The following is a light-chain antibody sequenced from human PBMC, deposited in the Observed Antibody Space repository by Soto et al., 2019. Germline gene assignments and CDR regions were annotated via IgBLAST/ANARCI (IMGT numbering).Light chain of an antibody. Sequence: DLQMTQSPSSLSASVGDRVTITCQASQDITKYLNWYQQKPGRAPKLLIYDASNLETGVPSRFSGTGSGTYFTVTISSLQPEDFATYYCQQYDNVPLTFGGGTKVEIK. CDR3: QQYDNVPLT. J-gene: IGKJ4*01. CDR2: DAS. CDR1: QDITKY. V-gene: IGKV1-33*01.